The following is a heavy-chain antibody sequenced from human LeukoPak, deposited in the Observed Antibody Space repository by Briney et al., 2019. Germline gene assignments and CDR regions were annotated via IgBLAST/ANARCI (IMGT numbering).Heavy chain of an antibody. CDR2: LSPILGIA. CDR3: ARHYAVTSGYYGMDV. CDR1: GDTFSRYA. D-gene: IGHD4-17*01. V-gene: IGHV1-69*04. J-gene: IGHJ6*02. Sequence: SVKVSCKASGDTFSRYAISWVRQAPRKGREWMGRLSPILGIANYEKMFECRVTITADKSTTTDYRERSRLTSEETAVYYWARHYAVTSGYYGMDVWGQGTTVTVSS.